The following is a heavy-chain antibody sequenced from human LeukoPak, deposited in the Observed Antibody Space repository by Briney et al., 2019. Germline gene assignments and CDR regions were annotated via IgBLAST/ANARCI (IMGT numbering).Heavy chain of an antibody. J-gene: IGHJ4*02. V-gene: IGHV3-30*19. CDR1: GFTFSSYG. Sequence: GGSLRLSCVVSGFTFSSYGMHWVRQAPGKGLEWVALISYDGTNKYYADSAEGRFTISRDNSKNTLHLQMNSLRGEDTAVYYSARDNDYGDYVGHYWGQGTLVTVSS. CDR3: ARDNDYGDYVGHY. D-gene: IGHD4-17*01. CDR2: ISYDGTNK.